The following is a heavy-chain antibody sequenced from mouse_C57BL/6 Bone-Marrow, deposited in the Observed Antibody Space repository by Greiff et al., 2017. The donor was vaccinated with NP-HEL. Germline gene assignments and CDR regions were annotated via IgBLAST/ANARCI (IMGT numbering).Heavy chain of an antibody. CDR2: IYPGGGYT. J-gene: IGHJ4*01. CDR1: GYTFTNYW. CDR3: ARWITTVVEDAMDY. D-gene: IGHD1-1*01. V-gene: IGHV1-63*01. Sequence: LVESGAELVRPGTSVKMSCKASGYTFTNYWIGWAKQRPGHGLEWIGDIYPGGGYTNYNEKFKGKATLTADKSSSTAYMQFSSLTSEDSAIYYCARWITTVVEDAMDYWGQGTSVTVSS.